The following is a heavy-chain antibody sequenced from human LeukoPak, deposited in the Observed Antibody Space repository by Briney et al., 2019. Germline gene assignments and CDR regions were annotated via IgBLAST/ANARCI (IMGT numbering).Heavy chain of an antibody. J-gene: IGHJ4*02. CDR3: AREGGGVLMVYDFDY. D-gene: IGHD2-8*01. CDR2: ISSSGSYI. V-gene: IGHV3-21*01. Sequence: GGSLRLSCAASGFTFSSYSMNWVRQAPGKGLEWVSSISSSGSYIYYADSVKGRFTISRDNAKNSLSLQMNSLRDEDRDVYYCAREGGGVLMVYDFDYWGQGTLVTVSS. CDR1: GFTFSSYS.